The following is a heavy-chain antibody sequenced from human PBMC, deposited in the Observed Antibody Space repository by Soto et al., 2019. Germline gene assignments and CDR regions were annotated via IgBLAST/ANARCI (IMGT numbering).Heavy chain of an antibody. Sequence: QVQLQQSGPRLVKPSQTLSLTCAISGDSVSSNSATWDWIRQSPSRGLEWLGRTYYRSKWYTDYAGSGKGPITKNPDTSHNHPSLQPESVTPDDTAGYYCARLIGDRWLDSLGQGTLVTVSS. J-gene: IGHJ5*01. D-gene: IGHD3-10*01. CDR2: TYYRSKWYT. CDR1: GDSVSSNSAT. V-gene: IGHV6-1*01. CDR3: ARLIGDRWLDS.